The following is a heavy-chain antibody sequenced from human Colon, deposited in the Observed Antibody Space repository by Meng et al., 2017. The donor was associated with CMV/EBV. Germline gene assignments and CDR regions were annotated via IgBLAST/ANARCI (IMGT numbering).Heavy chain of an antibody. V-gene: IGHV4-34*01. CDR1: GGSFSGYY. Sequence: SETLSLTCAVYGGSFSGYYWSWIRQPPGKGLEWIGEINHSGSTNYNPSLKSRVTISVDTSKNQISLKLSSETAADTAVYYCTRPLAPNGYCSSTSCYTHYYGMDDWGQGTTVTVSS. J-gene: IGHJ6*02. D-gene: IGHD2-2*02. CDR2: INHSGST. CDR3: TRPLAPNGYCSSTSCYTHYYGMDD.